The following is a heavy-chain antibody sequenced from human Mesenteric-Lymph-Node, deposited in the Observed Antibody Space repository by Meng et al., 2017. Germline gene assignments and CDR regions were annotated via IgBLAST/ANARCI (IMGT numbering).Heavy chain of an antibody. CDR1: GFTVSSSY. V-gene: IGHV3-53*02. D-gene: IGHD1-1*01. CDR3: TNDRLIH. J-gene: IGHJ1*01. Sequence: EVQLVETGGGLIQPGGSLRVSCAASGFTVSSSYMSWVRQAPGKGLEWLAIIFSGGSAYYTDSVRGRFTISRDTSKDTIYLQMNSVRGEDTAVYYCTNDRLIHWGQGALVTVSS. CDR2: IFSGGSA.